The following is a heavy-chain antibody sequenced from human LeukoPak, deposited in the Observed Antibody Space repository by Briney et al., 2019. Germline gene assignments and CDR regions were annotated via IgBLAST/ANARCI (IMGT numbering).Heavy chain of an antibody. CDR3: ARDSGPYSSAARAFDH. CDR2: IYYSGST. Sequence: SETLSLTCTVSGGSISSGGYYWSWIRQHPGKGLEWIGYIYYSGSTYYNPSLKSRVTISVDTSKNQFSLKLSSVTAADTAVYYCARDSGPYSSAARAFDHWGQGTLVTVSS. CDR1: GGSISSGGYY. V-gene: IGHV4-31*03. D-gene: IGHD6-25*01. J-gene: IGHJ4*02.